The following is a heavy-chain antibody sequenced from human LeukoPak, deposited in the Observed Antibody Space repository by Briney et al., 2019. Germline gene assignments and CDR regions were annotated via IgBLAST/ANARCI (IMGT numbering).Heavy chain of an antibody. V-gene: IGHV3-48*03. Sequence: GGSLRPACAASGFTFSSYVMNWVRQAPGKGLELVSYISSGGGTKYYADSVKGRFTISRDNAKNSLYLQMNSLRAEDTAVYYCASTHLSFRGYWGQGALVTVSS. CDR2: ISSGGGTK. J-gene: IGHJ4*02. CDR3: ASTHLSFRGY. D-gene: IGHD3-10*01. CDR1: GFTFSSYV.